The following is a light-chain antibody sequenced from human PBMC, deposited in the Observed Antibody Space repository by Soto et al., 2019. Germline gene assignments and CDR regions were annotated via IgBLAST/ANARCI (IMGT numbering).Light chain of an antibody. Sequence: EIVLTQSPGTLSLSPGERATLSCRASQSLSSSYLAWYQQKPGQAPRLLIYGASSRATGIPDRFSGSGSGTDFSLTFSSLEPEEFPLYYCQHYCSAPFAFGQGTKLEIK. CDR3: QHYCSAPFA. J-gene: IGKJ2*01. CDR1: QSLSSSY. CDR2: GAS. V-gene: IGKV3-20*01.